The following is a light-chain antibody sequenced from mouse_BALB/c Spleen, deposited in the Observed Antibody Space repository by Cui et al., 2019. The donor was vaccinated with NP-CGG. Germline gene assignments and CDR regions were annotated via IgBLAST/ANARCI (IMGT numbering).Light chain of an antibody. Sequence: QAVVTQASALTTSPGEPVTLTCRPSTGAVTTSNYANWVQEKPDHLFTGLIGGTNNRVPGVPARFSGSLIGDKAALTITGAQTEDEAIYFCALWYSNHWVFGGGTKLTVL. CDR3: ALWYSNHWV. CDR2: GTN. V-gene: IGLV1*01. J-gene: IGLJ1*01. CDR1: TGAVTTSNY.